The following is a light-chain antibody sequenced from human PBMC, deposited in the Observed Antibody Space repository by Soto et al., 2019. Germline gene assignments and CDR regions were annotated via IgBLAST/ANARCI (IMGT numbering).Light chain of an antibody. V-gene: IGLV2-23*01. CDR1: SSDDGSYNL. CDR3: CSYAGSNTPLYV. CDR2: EGI. J-gene: IGLJ1*01. Sequence: QSVLTQPASVSGSPGQSITISCTGTSSDDGSYNLVSWYQQHPGKAPKLMIFEGIKRPSGVSDRFSGSKSGNTASLTISGLQAEDEADYYCCSYAGSNTPLYVFGTGTKLTVL.